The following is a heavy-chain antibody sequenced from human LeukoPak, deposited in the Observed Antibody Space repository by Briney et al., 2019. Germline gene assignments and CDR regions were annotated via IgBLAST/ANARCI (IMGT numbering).Heavy chain of an antibody. Sequence: GGSLRLSCAASGFTLSSYAMSWVHQAPGEGLEWVSAISGSGGSTYYADSVKGRFTISRDNSKNTLYLQMNSLRAEDTAVYYCAKEGYAEPTGWFDPWGQGTLVTVSS. CDR1: GFTLSSYA. V-gene: IGHV3-23*01. J-gene: IGHJ5*02. CDR3: AKEGYAEPTGWFDP. CDR2: ISGSGGST. D-gene: IGHD5-12*01.